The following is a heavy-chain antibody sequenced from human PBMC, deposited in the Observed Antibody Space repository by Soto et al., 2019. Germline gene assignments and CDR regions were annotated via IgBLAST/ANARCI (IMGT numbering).Heavy chain of an antibody. CDR3: ARDLGYCSSTSCDRIDY. D-gene: IGHD2-2*01. CDR1: GYTFTSYG. CDR2: ISAYNGNT. V-gene: IGHV1-18*01. Sequence: ASVKVSCKASGYTFTSYGISWVRQAPGQGLEWMGWISAYNGNTNYAQKLQGRVTMTTDTSTSTAYMELRSLRSDDTAVYYCARDLGYCSSTSCDRIDYWGQGTLVTVSS. J-gene: IGHJ4*02.